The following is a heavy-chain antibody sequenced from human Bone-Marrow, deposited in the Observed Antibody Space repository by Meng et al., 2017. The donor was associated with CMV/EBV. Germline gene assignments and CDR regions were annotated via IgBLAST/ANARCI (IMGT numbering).Heavy chain of an antibody. D-gene: IGHD2-2*02. Sequence: ASVKVSCKASGYTFTSYGISWVRQAPGQGLEWMGWICAYNGNTNYAQKLQGRVTMTRDTSTSTVYMELSSLRSEDTAVYYCARDRPYCSGTSCYTRNVLEWLFGMDVWGQGTTVTVSS. CDR3: ARDRPYCSGTSCYTRNVLEWLFGMDV. CDR2: ICAYNGNT. J-gene: IGHJ6*02. V-gene: IGHV1-18*01. CDR1: GYTFTSYG.